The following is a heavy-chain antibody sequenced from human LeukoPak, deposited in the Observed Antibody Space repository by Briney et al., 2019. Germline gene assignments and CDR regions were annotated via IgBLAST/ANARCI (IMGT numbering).Heavy chain of an antibody. CDR1: GFTSSSYG. V-gene: IGHV3-33*01. J-gene: IGHJ4*02. D-gene: IGHD5-18*01. CDR3: ARGAGTAMVTSIDY. CDR2: IWYDGSNK. Sequence: GGSLRLSCAASGFTSSSYGMHWVRQAPGEGLEWVAVIWYDGSNKYYADSVKGRFTISRDNSKNTLYLQMNSLRAEDTAVYYCARGAGTAMVTSIDYWGQGTLVTVSS.